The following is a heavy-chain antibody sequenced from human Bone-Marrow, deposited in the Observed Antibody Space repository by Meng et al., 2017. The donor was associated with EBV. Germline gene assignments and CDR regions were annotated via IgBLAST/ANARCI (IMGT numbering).Heavy chain of an antibody. Sequence: QVQVVQSGAEVKKPGSSVKVSCWTSGGTFNSDAVSWGRQAPGQGLEWMGGLIPMSGAPHYAQKFQGRVTITADESTSTHYMDLSNLRSDDTAMYYCASESGRGFTPDYWGQGTLVTVSS. V-gene: IGHV1-69*01. CDR1: GGTFNSDA. D-gene: IGHD3-10*01. J-gene: IGHJ4*02. CDR3: ASESGRGFTPDY. CDR2: LIPMSGAP.